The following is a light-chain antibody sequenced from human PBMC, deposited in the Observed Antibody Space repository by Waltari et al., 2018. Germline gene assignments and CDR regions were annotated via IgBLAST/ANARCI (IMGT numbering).Light chain of an antibody. CDR1: QDISNY. CDR3: QQYDNLPRYT. CDR2: DAS. Sequence: DIQMTQSPSSLSASVGDRVTITCQASQDISNYLNWYQQKPGKAPKLLIYDASILETGAPSRFSGSVSGTEFTFTISSLQPEDIATYYCQQYDNLPRYTFGQGTKLEIK. J-gene: IGKJ2*01. V-gene: IGKV1-33*01.